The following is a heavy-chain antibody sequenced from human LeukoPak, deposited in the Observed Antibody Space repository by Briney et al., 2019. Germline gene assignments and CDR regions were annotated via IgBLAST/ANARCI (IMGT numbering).Heavy chain of an antibody. J-gene: IGHJ4*02. Sequence: SVKVSSKASGGTFSSYAISWVRQAPGQGLEWMGGIIPIFGTANYAQKFQGRVTITADESTSTAYMELSSLRSEDTAVYYCAREHYDILTGSIDYWGQGTLVTVSS. CDR1: GGTFSSYA. V-gene: IGHV1-69*01. CDR2: IIPIFGTA. CDR3: AREHYDILTGSIDY. D-gene: IGHD3-9*01.